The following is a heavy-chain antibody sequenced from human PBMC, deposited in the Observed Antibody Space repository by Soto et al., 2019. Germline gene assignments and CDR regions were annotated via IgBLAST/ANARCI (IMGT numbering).Heavy chain of an antibody. J-gene: IGHJ4*02. CDR3: AKDISRGPTKNYDFWSGPDY. CDR2: ISWDGSNR. V-gene: IGHV3-43D*04. D-gene: IGHD3-3*01. CDR1: GFTFDEYA. Sequence: PGGSLRLSCAASGFTFDEYAMHWVRQPPGKGLEWVSLISWDGSNRYYADSVQGRFTISRDNSKYSLYLEMNSLRPEDTALYYCAKDISRGPTKNYDFWSGPDYWGQGTLVTVPS.